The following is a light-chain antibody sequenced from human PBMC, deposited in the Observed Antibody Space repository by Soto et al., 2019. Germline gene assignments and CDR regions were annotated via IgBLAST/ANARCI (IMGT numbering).Light chain of an antibody. CDR1: SSDVGRYNY. J-gene: IGLJ3*02. Sequence: QSALTQPASVSGSPGQSITISCTGTSSDVGRYNYVSWYQQHPDKAPKLMIYEVTNRPSGVSGRFFGSKSGNTASLTISGLQAEDEADYYCSSYTVTSTLVFGGGTQLTVL. CDR2: EVT. V-gene: IGLV2-14*01. CDR3: SSYTVTSTLV.